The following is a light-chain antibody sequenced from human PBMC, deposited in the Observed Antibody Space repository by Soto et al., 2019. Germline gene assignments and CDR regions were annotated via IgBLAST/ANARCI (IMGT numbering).Light chain of an antibody. J-gene: IGLJ3*02. Sequence: SVLTQPPSASGTPGQRVTISCSGSRSNIGSNSVNWYQQVPGTAPKLLIYRDNQRPPGVPDRFSGSKSGTSASLASSGLQSEDEADYYCSTWDDSLNGWVFGGGTKVTVL. CDR3: STWDDSLNGWV. CDR1: RSNIGSNS. V-gene: IGLV1-44*01. CDR2: RDN.